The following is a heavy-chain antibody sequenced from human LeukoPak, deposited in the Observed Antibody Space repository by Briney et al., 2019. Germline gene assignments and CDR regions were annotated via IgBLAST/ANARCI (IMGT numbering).Heavy chain of an antibody. Sequence: SETLSLTWSISGDSTTTNSYWSAWIRQSPGKGLEWIGSIYSSGNSYYNPSLKTRATISPDTSTNQYSLRLTSVTAAHTAIYYCARRGSWDLQLGNLFDPWGQGILVIVSS. D-gene: IGHD3-16*01. V-gene: IGHV4-39*01. J-gene: IGHJ5*02. CDR1: GDSTTTNSYW. CDR2: IYSSGNS. CDR3: ARRGSWDLQLGNLFDP.